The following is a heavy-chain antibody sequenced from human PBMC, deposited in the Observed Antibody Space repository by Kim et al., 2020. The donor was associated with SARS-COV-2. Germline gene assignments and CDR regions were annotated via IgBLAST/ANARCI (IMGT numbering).Heavy chain of an antibody. D-gene: IGHD6-13*01. J-gene: IGHJ4*02. CDR3: ARDLSSSWLIDY. V-gene: IGHV1-46*01. CDR2: INPSGGST. CDR1: GYIFTSYY. Sequence: ASVKVSCKTFGYIFTSYYMHWVRQAPGQGLEWMGIINPSGGSTTYAQKFQGRVTMTRDTSTSTVYMELSSLRSEDTAVYYCARDLSSSWLIDYWGQGTLVTVSS.